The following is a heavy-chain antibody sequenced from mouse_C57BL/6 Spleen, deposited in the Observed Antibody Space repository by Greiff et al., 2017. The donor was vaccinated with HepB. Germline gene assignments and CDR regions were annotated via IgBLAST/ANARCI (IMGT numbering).Heavy chain of an antibody. CDR2: IGPGSGST. D-gene: IGHD2-1*01. Sequence: VQGVESGAELVKPGASVKISCKASGYTFTDYYINWVKQRPGQGLEWIGKIGPGSGSTYYNEKFKGKATLTADKSSSTAYMQLSSLTSEDSAVYFCASIYYGNYTSYWYFDVWGTGTTVTVSS. V-gene: IGHV1-77*01. J-gene: IGHJ1*03. CDR3: ASIYYGNYTSYWYFDV. CDR1: GYTFTDYY.